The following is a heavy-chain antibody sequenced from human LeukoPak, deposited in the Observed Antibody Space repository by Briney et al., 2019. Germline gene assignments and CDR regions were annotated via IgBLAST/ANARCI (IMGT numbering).Heavy chain of an antibody. CDR3: AKDRGTDVAWSYYYYGMDV. D-gene: IGHD1-1*01. CDR2: ISYDGSNK. Sequence: GSLRLSCAASGFTFSSYGMHWVRQAPGKGLEWVAVISYDGSNKYYADSVKGRFTISGDNSKNTLYLQMNSLRAEDTAVYYCAKDRGTDVAWSYYYYGMDVWGQGTTVTVSS. J-gene: IGHJ6*02. CDR1: GFTFSSYG. V-gene: IGHV3-30*18.